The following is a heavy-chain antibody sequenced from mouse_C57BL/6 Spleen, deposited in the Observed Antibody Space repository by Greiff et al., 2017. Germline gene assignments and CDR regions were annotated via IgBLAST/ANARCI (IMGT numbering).Heavy chain of an antibody. Sequence: VQLQQSGAELATPGASVTLSCKASGYTFTSYWMPWVTQRPGQGLEWIGYITPSSGYTKYNQKFKDKDTLTADKSSSTAYMQLSSLTYEDAAVDYGARSAMDYWGQGTSVTGSS. CDR2: ITPSSGYT. V-gene: IGHV1-7*01. J-gene: IGHJ4*01. CDR3: ARSAMDY. CDR1: GYTFTSYW.